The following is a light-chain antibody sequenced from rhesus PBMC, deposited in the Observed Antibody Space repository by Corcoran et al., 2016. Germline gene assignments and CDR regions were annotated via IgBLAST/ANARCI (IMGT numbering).Light chain of an antibody. V-gene: IGLV2S7*01. CDR2: AVS. Sequence: QSAPTQPHSVSGSPGQSVTISCTGTSSDICAYGDVSWYQHHPGKAPKLMMYAVSIRPSGVSDRFSGAKSGNAASLTIPGLQTEDEPDYYCCSSTGSNTNTFGTGTRLTVL. CDR1: SSDICAYGD. J-gene: IGLJ1*01. CDR3: CSSTGSNTNT.